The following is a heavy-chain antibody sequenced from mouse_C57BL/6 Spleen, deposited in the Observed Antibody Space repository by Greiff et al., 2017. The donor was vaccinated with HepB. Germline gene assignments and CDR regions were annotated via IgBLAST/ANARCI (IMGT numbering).Heavy chain of an antibody. CDR3: ARGSMVTTGGYYAMDY. Sequence: QVQLQQPGAELVMPGASVKLSCKASGYTFTSYWMHWVKQRPGQGLEWIGEIDPSDSYTNYNQKFKGKSTLTVDKSSSTAYMQLSSLTSEDSAVYYCARGSMVTTGGYYAMDYWGQGTSVTVSS. V-gene: IGHV1-69*01. CDR2: IDPSDSYT. J-gene: IGHJ4*01. CDR1: GYTFTSYW. D-gene: IGHD2-2*01.